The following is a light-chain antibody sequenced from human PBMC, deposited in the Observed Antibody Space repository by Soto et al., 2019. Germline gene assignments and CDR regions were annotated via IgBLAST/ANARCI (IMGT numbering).Light chain of an antibody. CDR1: SSNIGAGYD. CDR2: GNS. V-gene: IGLV1-40*01. Sequence: VVTQPPSVSGAPGQRVTISCTGSSSNIGAGYDVHWYQQLPGTAPKLLIYGNSNRPSGVPDRFYGSKSGTSASLAITGLQAEDEADYYCQSYDSSLSGSVSGGGPKRTVL. CDR3: QSYDSSLSGSV. J-gene: IGLJ3*02.